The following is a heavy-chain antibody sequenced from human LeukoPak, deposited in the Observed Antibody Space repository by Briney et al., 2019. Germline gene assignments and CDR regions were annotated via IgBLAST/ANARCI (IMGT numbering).Heavy chain of an antibody. CDR2: INHSGST. CDR1: GGSFSGYY. Sequence: PSETLSLTCAVYGGSFSGYYWSWIRQPPGKGLEWIGEINHSGSTNYNPSLKSRVTISVDTSKNQFSLKLSSVTAADTAVYYCAIAGTRDYWGQGTLVTVSS. CDR3: AIAGTRDY. J-gene: IGHJ4*02. V-gene: IGHV4-34*01. D-gene: IGHD6-13*01.